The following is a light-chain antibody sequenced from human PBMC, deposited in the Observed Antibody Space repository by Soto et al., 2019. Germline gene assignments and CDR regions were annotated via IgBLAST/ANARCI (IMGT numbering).Light chain of an antibody. CDR3: QQRSGRAST. CDR1: QTVSSY. CDR2: DAS. V-gene: IGKV3-11*01. J-gene: IGKJ4*01. Sequence: EIVLTQSPATLSLSPGDRATLSCRASQTVSSYLAWYQQKPGQAPRLLIYDASSRATGIPARFSGSGSGTEFTLTITSLEPGDFGVYFCQQRSGRASTFGGGTKVEIK.